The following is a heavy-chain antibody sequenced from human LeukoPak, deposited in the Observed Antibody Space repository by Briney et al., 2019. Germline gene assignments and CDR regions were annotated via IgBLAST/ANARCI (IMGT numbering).Heavy chain of an antibody. CDR2: IKQDGSEM. V-gene: IGHV3-7*01. Sequence: PGGSLRLSCAASGITFSSYWMSWVRQAPGKGLEWVANIKQDGSEMYYVDSVKGRFTISRDNAKNSLYLQMNSVTAEDTAVYYCARDVFDYWGQGTRVTVSS. CDR1: GITFSSYW. CDR3: ARDVFDY. J-gene: IGHJ4*02.